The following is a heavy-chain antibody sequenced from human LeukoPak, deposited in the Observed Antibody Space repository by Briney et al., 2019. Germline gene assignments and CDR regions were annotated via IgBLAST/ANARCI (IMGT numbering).Heavy chain of an antibody. CDR3: ARKTGTTGEAFDY. CDR2: IKEDGSEK. D-gene: IGHD1-1*01. Sequence: GGSLRLSCAASGFTFSNYWMSWVRKAPGEGLEWVANIKEDGSEKYYVDSVKGRFTISRDNARNSVYLQMNSLRAEDTAVYYCARKTGTTGEAFDYWGQGTLVTVSS. V-gene: IGHV3-7*03. J-gene: IGHJ4*02. CDR1: GFTFSNYW.